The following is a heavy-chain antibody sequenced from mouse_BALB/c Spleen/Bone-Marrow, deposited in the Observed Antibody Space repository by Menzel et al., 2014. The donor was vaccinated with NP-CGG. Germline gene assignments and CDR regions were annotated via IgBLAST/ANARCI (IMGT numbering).Heavy chain of an antibody. CDR2: INPESSTI. CDR3: ARLGSYGYFVD. J-gene: IGHJ2*01. D-gene: IGHD2-3*01. Sequence: EVKVVESGGGLVQPGGSLKLSCAASGFAFRRYWMSWVRQAPGKGLEWIGEINPESSTIDYTPSLKDKFIISRDNAKNTLYMQMSKVRSEDTALYYCARLGSYGYFVDWGQGTTLTVSS. CDR1: GFAFRRYW. V-gene: IGHV4-1*02.